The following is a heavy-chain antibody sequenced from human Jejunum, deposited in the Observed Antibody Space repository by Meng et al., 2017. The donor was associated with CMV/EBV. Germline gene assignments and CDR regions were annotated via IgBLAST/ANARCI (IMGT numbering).Heavy chain of an antibody. V-gene: IGHV4-59*01. J-gene: IGHJ1*01. CDR3: AKTARIPAA. Sequence: LSCIASGDSIASSYWSWFRQSPVKGLESIGYIHHSGDTNYNPALMSRATMSLDMSKNQLSLRLTSVTAADTAVYYCAKTARIPAAWGQGTLVTVSS. CDR1: GDSIASSY. D-gene: IGHD2-2*01. CDR2: IHHSGDT.